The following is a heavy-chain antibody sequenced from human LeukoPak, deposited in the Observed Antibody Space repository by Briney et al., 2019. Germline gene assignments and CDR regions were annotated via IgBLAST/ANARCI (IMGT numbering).Heavy chain of an antibody. J-gene: IGHJ6*02. CDR1: GFTFSSYA. V-gene: IGHV3-30-3*01. D-gene: IGHD7-27*01. Sequence: GRSLRLSCAASGFTFSSYAMHWVRQAPGKGLEWVAVISYDGSNKYYADSVKGRFTISRDNSKNTLYLQMNSLRAEDTAVYYCARDLGTLSYYFYGMDVWGQGTTVTVSS. CDR2: ISYDGSNK. CDR3: ARDLGTLSYYFYGMDV.